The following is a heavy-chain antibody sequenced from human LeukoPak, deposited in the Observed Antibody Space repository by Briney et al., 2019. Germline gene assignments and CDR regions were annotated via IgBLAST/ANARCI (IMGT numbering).Heavy chain of an antibody. J-gene: IGHJ4*02. D-gene: IGHD6-13*01. CDR1: GFTVSSNY. Sequence: GGSPRLSCAASGFTVSSNYMSWVRQAPGKGLEWVSVIYSGGSTYYADSVKGRFTISRDNSKNTLYLQMNSLRAEDTAVYYCARDPKSGAAAGTDYWGQGTLVTVSS. V-gene: IGHV3-66*01. CDR2: IYSGGST. CDR3: ARDPKSGAAAGTDY.